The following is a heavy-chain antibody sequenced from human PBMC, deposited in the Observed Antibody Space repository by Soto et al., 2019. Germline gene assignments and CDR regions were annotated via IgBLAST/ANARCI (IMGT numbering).Heavy chain of an antibody. CDR2: IYYSAST. Sequence: GSLRLSCAASGFTFSSYAMSWVRQPPGKGLEWIGSIYYSASTYYNPSLKSRVTISVDTSKNQFSLKLSSVTAAVTAVYYCARPFGDFDYWGQGTLVTVSS. V-gene: IGHV4-39*01. D-gene: IGHD3-10*01. CDR1: GFTFSSYA. J-gene: IGHJ4*02. CDR3: ARPFGDFDY.